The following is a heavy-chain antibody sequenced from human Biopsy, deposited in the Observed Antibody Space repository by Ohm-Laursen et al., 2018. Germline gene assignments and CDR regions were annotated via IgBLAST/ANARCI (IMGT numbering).Heavy chain of an antibody. CDR1: GDSISNDY. D-gene: IGHD3/OR15-3a*01. J-gene: IGHJ3*02. CDR2: IHTSGST. V-gene: IGHV4-4*07. Sequence: SDTLSLTCAVSGDSISNDYWGWIRQSAGQGLEWIGRIHTSGSTNHNLSLKSRVTMSVDTSKNQFSLKLRSVTAADTAVYYCARGTGKYYVYGAFDIWGQGTMVTVS. CDR3: ARGTGKYYVYGAFDI.